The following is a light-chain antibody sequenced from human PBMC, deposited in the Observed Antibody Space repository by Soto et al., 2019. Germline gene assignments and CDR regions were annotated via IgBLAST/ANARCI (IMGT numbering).Light chain of an antibody. CDR2: DAS. J-gene: IGKJ1*01. V-gene: IGKV3-11*01. Sequence: EIGLTQSPATLSLSPGERATLSCRASQSVSSYLAWYHQKPGQAPRLLIYDASNRATGIPARFSGSGSGTDFTLTISSLEPEDFAVYYCQQRSNWPRTFGQGTKVDI. CDR3: QQRSNWPRT. CDR1: QSVSSY.